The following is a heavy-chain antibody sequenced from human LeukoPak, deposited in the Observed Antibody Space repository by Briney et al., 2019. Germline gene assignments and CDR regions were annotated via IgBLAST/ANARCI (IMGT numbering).Heavy chain of an antibody. J-gene: IGHJ3*02. CDR1: GGSISGSY. CDR3: ARENTMVRGAFDAFDI. Sequence: SETLSLTCTVSGGSISGSYWSWIRQPPGKGLVWIGYIYYSGSTNYNPPLKSRVTILVDTSNNQFSLRLNSVTAADTAVYYCARENTMVRGAFDAFDIWGQGTMVTVSS. D-gene: IGHD3-10*01. CDR2: IYYSGST. V-gene: IGHV4-59*01.